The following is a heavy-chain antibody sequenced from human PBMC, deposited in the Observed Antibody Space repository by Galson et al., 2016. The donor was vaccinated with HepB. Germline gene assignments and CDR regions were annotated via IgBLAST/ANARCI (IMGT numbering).Heavy chain of an antibody. CDR1: GFTFSHFA. D-gene: IGHD2-21*02. CDR3: AKDWGYCGGDCPVYFDL. CDR2: ISAGADRS. J-gene: IGHJ2*01. V-gene: IGHV3-23*01. Sequence: SLRLSCAASGFTFSHFAMSWVRQAPGKGLEWFSAISAGADRSYYADSVKGRFTISRDNSKNILYLQMNSLRTEDTAVYYCAKDWGYCGGDCPVYFDLWGRGTLVTVSS.